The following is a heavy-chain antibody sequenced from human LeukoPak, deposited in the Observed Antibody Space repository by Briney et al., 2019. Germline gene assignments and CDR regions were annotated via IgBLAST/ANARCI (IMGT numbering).Heavy chain of an antibody. V-gene: IGHV1-18*04. J-gene: IGHJ4*02. CDR1: GYTFTSYG. CDR3: ARFERIDYYGSGSHFDY. CDR2: ISAYNGNT. Sequence: GASVKVSCKASGYTFTSYGISWVRQAPGQGLEWMGWISAYNGNTNYAQKLQGRVTMTTDTSTSTAYMELRSLRSDDTAAYYCARFERIDYYGSGSHFDYWGQGTLVTVSS. D-gene: IGHD3-10*01.